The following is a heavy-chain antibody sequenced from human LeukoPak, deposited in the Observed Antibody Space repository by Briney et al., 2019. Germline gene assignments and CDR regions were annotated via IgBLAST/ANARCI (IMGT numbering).Heavy chain of an antibody. V-gene: IGHV3-30-3*01. CDR1: GFTFSSYA. CDR3: ARGDDYGDLYYFDY. J-gene: IGHJ4*02. Sequence: GGSLRLSCAASGFTFSSYAMHWVRQAPGKGLEWVAVISYDGSNKYYADSVKGRFTISRDNSKNTLYLQMNSLRAEDTAVYYCARGDDYGDLYYFDYWGRGTLVTVSS. D-gene: IGHD4-17*01. CDR2: ISYDGSNK.